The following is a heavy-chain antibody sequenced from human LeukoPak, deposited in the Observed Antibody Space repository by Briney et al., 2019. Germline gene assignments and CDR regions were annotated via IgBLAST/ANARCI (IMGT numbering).Heavy chain of an antibody. V-gene: IGHV3-43*02. J-gene: IGHJ3*02. CDR2: ISGVGGRT. D-gene: IGHD3-10*01. Sequence: GGSLRLSCAASGFIFDDYAMHWVRQAPGKGLEWVSLISGVGGRTYYTDSVKGRFTISRDNSKHSLYLQMNSLRTEDTALYYCTKNGGYSDAFDIWGQGTMVTVSS. CDR1: GFIFDDYA. CDR3: TKNGGYSDAFDI.